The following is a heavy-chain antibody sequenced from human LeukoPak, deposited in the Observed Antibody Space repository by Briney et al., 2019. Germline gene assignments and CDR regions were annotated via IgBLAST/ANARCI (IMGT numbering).Heavy chain of an antibody. D-gene: IGHD3-10*01. CDR3: ARLKNYYGSGSYRKSNNWFDP. CDR1: GGSFSDYY. J-gene: IGHJ5*02. CDR2: INHSGST. Sequence: PSETLSLTCAVYGGSFSDYYWSWIRQPPGKGLEWIGEINHSGSTNYNPSLKSRVTISVDTSKNQFSLKLSSVTAADTAVYYCARLKNYYGSGSYRKSNNWFDPWGQGTLVTVSS. V-gene: IGHV4-34*01.